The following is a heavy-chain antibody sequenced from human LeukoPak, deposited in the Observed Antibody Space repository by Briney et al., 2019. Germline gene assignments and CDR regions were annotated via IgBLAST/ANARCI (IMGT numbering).Heavy chain of an antibody. V-gene: IGHV3-7*01. J-gene: IGHJ4*02. CDR3: ATSVGDGYDSN. CDR1: GFTFSSYW. D-gene: IGHD5-12*01. Sequence: PGGSLRLSCAASGFTFSSYWMSWVRQAPGKGLEWVANIKQDGSEKYYVDSVKGRFTIPRDNAKNSLYLQMNSLRAEDTAVYYCATSVGDGYDSNWGQGTLVTVSS. CDR2: IKQDGSEK.